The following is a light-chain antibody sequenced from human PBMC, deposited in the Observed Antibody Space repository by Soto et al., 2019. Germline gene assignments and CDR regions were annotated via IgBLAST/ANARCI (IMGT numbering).Light chain of an antibody. CDR1: SSNIGNNY. J-gene: IGLJ2*01. CDR3: GTWDSSLSAGV. V-gene: IGLV1-51*01. CDR2: DNN. Sequence: QSVLTQPPSVSAAPGQKVTISCSGSSSNIGNNYVYWYQQLPGTAPKLLIYDNNKRPSGIPDRFSGSKSGTSATLGITGLRTGDEADYYCGTWDSSLSAGVFGGGTKLTVL.